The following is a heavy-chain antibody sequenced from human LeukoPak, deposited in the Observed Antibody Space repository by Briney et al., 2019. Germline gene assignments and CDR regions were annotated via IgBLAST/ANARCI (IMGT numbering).Heavy chain of an antibody. J-gene: IGHJ4*02. D-gene: IGHD3-10*01. Sequence: PGRSLRLSCAASGFTFDDYAMHWVRQAPGKGLEWVSGISWNSGSIGYADSVKGRFTISRDNAKNSLYLQMNSLRAEDTALYYCAKDILAITHDPTYFDYWGQGTLVTVSS. CDR1: GFTFDDYA. CDR3: AKDILAITHDPTYFDY. CDR2: ISWNSGSI. V-gene: IGHV3-9*01.